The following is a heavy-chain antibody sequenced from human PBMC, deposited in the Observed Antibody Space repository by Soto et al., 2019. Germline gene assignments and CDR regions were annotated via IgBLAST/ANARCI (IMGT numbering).Heavy chain of an antibody. V-gene: IGHV4-39*01. D-gene: IGHD2-15*01. CDR3: ARHGNGGNYYDSWFDA. J-gene: IGHJ5*02. Sequence: PSETLSLTCSVSGGSISSSSYYWGWIRQPPGKGLERIGSMDYRGSTSYNPSLMRRVTISVDTSKNQFSLRLSSVTAADTAVYNCARHGNGGNYYDSWFDAWGQGTLVTVSS. CDR1: GGSISSSSYY. CDR2: MDYRGST.